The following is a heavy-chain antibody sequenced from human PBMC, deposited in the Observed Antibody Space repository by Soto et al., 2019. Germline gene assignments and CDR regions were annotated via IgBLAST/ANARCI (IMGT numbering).Heavy chain of an antibody. V-gene: IGHV4-30-4*01. D-gene: IGHD1-7*01. J-gene: IGHJ5*02. CDR3: TREPKNLNWNYLAFDP. Sequence: SETLSRTCTVSGGSISSTDYYWSWMRQPPGKGLEWIGNIDYSGTTYYNPSLKSRLIISVDTSKNQFSLNLRSVTAADTAVSFCTREPKNLNWNYLAFDPCGQRTLVTASS. CDR1: GGSISSTDYY. CDR2: IDYSGTT.